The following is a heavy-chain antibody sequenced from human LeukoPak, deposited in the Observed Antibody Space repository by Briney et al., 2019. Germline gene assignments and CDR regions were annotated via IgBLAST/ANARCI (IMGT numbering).Heavy chain of an antibody. CDR1: GFTFDDYV. CDR2: ISWNSGSI. V-gene: IGHV3-9*01. J-gene: IGHJ4*02. Sequence: GRPLRLSCAASGFTFDDYVMHWPRQAPGEGLEWVSGISWNSGSIGYADSVKGRFTISRDNAKNSLYLQMNSLRAEDTALYYCAKDIAYGSGIDYWGQGTLVTVSS. CDR3: AKDIAYGSGIDY. D-gene: IGHD3-10*01.